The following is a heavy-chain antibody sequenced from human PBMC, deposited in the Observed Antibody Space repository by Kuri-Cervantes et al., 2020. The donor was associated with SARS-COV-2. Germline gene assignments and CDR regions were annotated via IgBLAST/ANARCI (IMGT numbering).Heavy chain of an antibody. D-gene: IGHD3-3*01. CDR3: ARNDFWSGYYFDY. V-gene: IGHV3-48*04. J-gene: IGHJ4*02. CDR2: ISSSGSTI. CDR1: GFVFSSYG. Sequence: GESLKISCAASGFVFSSYGMSWVRHVPGKGLEWVSYISSSGSTIYYADSVKGRFTISRDNAKNSLYLQMNSLRAEDTAVYYCARNDFWSGYYFDYWGQGTLVTVSS.